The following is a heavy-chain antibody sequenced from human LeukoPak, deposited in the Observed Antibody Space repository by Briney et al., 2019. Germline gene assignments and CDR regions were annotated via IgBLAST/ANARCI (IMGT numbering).Heavy chain of an antibody. CDR3: AKARNDIAAAGTGVDY. CDR1: GFIFSGYS. J-gene: IGHJ4*02. V-gene: IGHV3-30*02. D-gene: IGHD6-13*01. Sequence: GGSLRLSCAASGFIFSGYSMNWVRQAPGKGLEWVAFIRYDGSNKYYADSVKGRFTIYRDESKNTLYLQMNSLRAEDTAVYYCAKARNDIAAAGTGVDYWGQGTLVTVSS. CDR2: IRYDGSNK.